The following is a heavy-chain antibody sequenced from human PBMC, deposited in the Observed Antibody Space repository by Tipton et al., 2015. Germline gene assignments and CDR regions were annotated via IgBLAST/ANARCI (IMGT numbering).Heavy chain of an antibody. CDR1: GGSFSDYY. V-gene: IGHV4-34*01. CDR2: INYSATT. Sequence: TLSLTCAVYGGSFSDYYWTWVRQSPGKGLEWIGEINYSATTHYNPSLGSRVTISVDTSKNQFSLNLTSVTAADTAFYYCAGGTYGGYIQSHWGQGTPVTVSS. D-gene: IGHD4-17*01. J-gene: IGHJ4*02. CDR3: AGGTYGGYIQSH.